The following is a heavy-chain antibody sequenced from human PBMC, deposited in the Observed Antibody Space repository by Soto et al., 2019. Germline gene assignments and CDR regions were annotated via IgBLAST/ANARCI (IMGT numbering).Heavy chain of an antibody. CDR1: GFTFSSYA. J-gene: IGHJ6*03. CDR3: TTEHAGYCSGGSCYWGVYYYYYYMDV. D-gene: IGHD2-15*01. Sequence: GGSLRLSCAASGFTFSSYAMSWVRQAPGKGLEWVGRIKSKTDGGTTDYAAPVKGRFTISRDDSKNTLYLQMNSLKTEDTAVYYCTTEHAGYCSGGSCYWGVYYYYYYMDVWGKGTTVTVSS. V-gene: IGHV3-15*01. CDR2: IKSKTDGGTT.